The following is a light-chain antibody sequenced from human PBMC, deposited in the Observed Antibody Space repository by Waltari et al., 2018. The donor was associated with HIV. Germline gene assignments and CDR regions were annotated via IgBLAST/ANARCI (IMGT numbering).Light chain of an antibody. CDR2: DVT. Sequence: SALTQPASVSGSPGQSITISCLGASSDIGSFDYVSWYQQHPAKAPKLMLYDVTYRPSGVSGRFSGSRSGSMASLTISGLQPEDEADYFCCSYSDSGTILFGGGTRVTVL. CDR1: SSDIGSFDY. CDR3: CSYSDSGTIL. J-gene: IGLJ2*01. V-gene: IGLV2-14*03.